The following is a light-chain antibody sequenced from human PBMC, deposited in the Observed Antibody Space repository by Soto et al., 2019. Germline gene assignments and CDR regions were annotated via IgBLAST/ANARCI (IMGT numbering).Light chain of an antibody. V-gene: IGKV3-20*01. CDR1: QSVSSSY. Sequence: EILLTQSPGTLSLSPGKRASLSSRASQSVSSSYLAWYQQKPGQAPRLLIYGASNRATGIPDRFSGSGSGTDFTLTITRLEPEDFAVYYCQQLGSSLWTFGQGTKVDIK. CDR3: QQLGSSLWT. CDR2: GAS. J-gene: IGKJ1*01.